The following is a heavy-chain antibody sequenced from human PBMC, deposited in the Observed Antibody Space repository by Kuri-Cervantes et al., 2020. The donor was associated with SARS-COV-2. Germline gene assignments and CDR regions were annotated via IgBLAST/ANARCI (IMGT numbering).Heavy chain of an antibody. Sequence: SETLSLTCTVSGGSISSHYWSWIRQPPGKGLEWIGEINHSGSTNYNPSLKSRITISVNTSKNQFSLRLSSVTAADTAVYYCARTLDIWGQGTMVTVSS. CDR3: ARTLDI. J-gene: IGHJ3*02. CDR1: GGSISSHY. CDR2: INHSGST. V-gene: IGHV4-34*01.